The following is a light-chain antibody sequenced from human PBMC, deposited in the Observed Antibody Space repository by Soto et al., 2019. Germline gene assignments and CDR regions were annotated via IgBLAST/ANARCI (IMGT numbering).Light chain of an antibody. Sequence: AIQMTQSPSSLSASVGDRVTITCRASQGIRNDLAWYQQKPGKAPNLLIYAASHLQTGVPSRFSGSGSGTDFTLIISSLQPEDFATYYCLQEYSYPLTFGGGTKVEIK. J-gene: IGKJ4*01. CDR3: LQEYSYPLT. V-gene: IGKV1-6*01. CDR2: AAS. CDR1: QGIRND.